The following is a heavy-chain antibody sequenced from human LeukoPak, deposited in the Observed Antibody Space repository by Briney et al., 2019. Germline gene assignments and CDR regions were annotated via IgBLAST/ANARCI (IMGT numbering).Heavy chain of an antibody. CDR1: GFTVSSNY. Sequence: PGGSLRLSCAASGFTVSSNYMSWVRQPPGKGLEWIGSIYYSGSTYYNPSLKSRVTISVDTSKNQFSLKLSSVTAADTAVYYCARRAVTTRRLGHYFDYWGQGTLVTVSS. CDR2: IYYSGST. J-gene: IGHJ4*02. V-gene: IGHV4-39*01. D-gene: IGHD4-17*01. CDR3: ARRAVTTRRLGHYFDY.